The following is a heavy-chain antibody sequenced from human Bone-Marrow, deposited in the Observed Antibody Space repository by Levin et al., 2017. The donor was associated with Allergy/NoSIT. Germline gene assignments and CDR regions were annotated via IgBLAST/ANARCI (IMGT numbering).Heavy chain of an antibody. CDR3: ARVSYYGSGPYYEYYFDS. V-gene: IGHV3-9*01. CDR1: GFTYDDYA. CDR2: ITWDSGSK. J-gene: IGHJ4*02. D-gene: IGHD3-10*01. Sequence: GGSLRLSCTASGFTYDDYAMHWVRQAPGKGLEWVSGITWDSGSKDYAESVKGRFTVSRDNAKNSLFLQMHDLRPEDTGFYYCARVSYYGSGPYYEYYFDSWGQGTLVTVSS.